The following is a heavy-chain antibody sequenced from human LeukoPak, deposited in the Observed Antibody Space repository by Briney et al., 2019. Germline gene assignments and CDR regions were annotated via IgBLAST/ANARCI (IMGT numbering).Heavy chain of an antibody. CDR2: IYYSGST. D-gene: IGHD2-8*01. J-gene: IGHJ3*02. CDR1: GCSISSYF. Sequence: KPSETLSLTCTVSGCSISSYFWSWIRQPPGKGLEWIGYIYYSGSTNYNPSLKSRVTISVDKSKNQFSLKLSSVTAADTAVYYCARAAGVPVAFDIWGQGTMVTVSS. CDR3: ARAAGVPVAFDI. V-gene: IGHV4-59*01.